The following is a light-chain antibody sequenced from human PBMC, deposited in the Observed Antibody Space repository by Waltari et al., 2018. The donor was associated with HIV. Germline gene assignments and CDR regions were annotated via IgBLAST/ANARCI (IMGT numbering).Light chain of an antibody. J-gene: IGKJ2*01. CDR1: QSVSNN. Sequence: ETVMTQSPATLSVSPGERATLSCRASQSVSNNLAWYQQKPGQAPRLLIYGASTRAAGIPARVSGSGSGTEFTLTISGLQFEDSATYYCQQSYTSPHTFGQGTNVEIK. V-gene: IGKV3-15*01. CDR2: GAS. CDR3: QQSYTSPHT.